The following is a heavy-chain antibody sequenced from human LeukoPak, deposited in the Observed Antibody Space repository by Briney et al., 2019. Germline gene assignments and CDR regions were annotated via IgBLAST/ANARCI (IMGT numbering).Heavy chain of an antibody. CDR3: ARTQIQQLVRTFDY. D-gene: IGHD6-13*01. Sequence: SETLSLTCAVYGGSFSGYYWSWIRQPPGKGQEWIGEINHSGSTNYNPSLKSRVTISVDTSKNQFSLKLSSVTAADTAVYYCARTQIQQLVRTFDYWGQGTLVTVSS. V-gene: IGHV4-34*01. J-gene: IGHJ4*02. CDR1: GGSFSGYY. CDR2: INHSGST.